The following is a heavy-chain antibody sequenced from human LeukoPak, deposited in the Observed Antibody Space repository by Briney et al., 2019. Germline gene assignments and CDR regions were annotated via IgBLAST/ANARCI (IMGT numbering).Heavy chain of an antibody. J-gene: IGHJ4*02. D-gene: IGHD4-17*01. Sequence: GGSLRLSCAASGFTFSSYGMTWVRQAPGKGLEWVSYISSSGSTIYYADSVKGRFTISRDNAKNSLYLQMNSLRAEDTAVYYCAKEYGDFPFDYWGQGTLVTVSS. CDR3: AKEYGDFPFDY. V-gene: IGHV3-48*04. CDR2: ISSSGSTI. CDR1: GFTFSSYG.